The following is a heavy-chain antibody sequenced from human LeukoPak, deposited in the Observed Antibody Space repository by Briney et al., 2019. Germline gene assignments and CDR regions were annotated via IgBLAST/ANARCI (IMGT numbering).Heavy chain of an antibody. CDR2: ISSSSSYI. CDR3: ARDGDSSGYYSGTQYFQH. CDR1: GFTFSSYS. D-gene: IGHD3-22*01. V-gene: IGHV3-21*01. J-gene: IGHJ1*01. Sequence: GGSLRLSCAASGFTFSSYSMNWVRQAPGKGLEWVSSISSSSSYIYYADSVKGRFTISRDNAKNSLYLQMNSLRAEDSAVYYCARDGDSSGYYSGTQYFQHWGQGTLVTVSS.